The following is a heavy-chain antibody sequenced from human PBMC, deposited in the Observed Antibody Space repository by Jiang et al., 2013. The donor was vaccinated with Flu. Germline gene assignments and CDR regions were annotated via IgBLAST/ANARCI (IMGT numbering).Heavy chain of an antibody. V-gene: IGHV1-69*01. Sequence: GTANYAQKFQGRVTITADESTSTAYMELSSLRSEDTAVYYCARTMITFGGVIVIAEIGGAFDIWGQGTMVTVSS. CDR2: GTA. J-gene: IGHJ3*02. CDR3: ARTMITFGGVIVIAEIGGAFDI. D-gene: IGHD3-16*02.